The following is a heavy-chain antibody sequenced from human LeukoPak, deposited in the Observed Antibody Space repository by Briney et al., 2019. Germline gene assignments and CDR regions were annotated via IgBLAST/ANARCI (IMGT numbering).Heavy chain of an antibody. CDR3: AKEGSNGDFDY. CDR1: GFTFSSYD. V-gene: IGHV3-30*18. J-gene: IGHJ4*02. Sequence: GRSLRLSCEASGFTFSSYDMHWVRQAPGKGLEWVTVISYDGSNKYYGDSVKGRFTISRDNSKNTLYLKMNSLRAEDTAVYYCAKEGSNGDFDYWGQGTLVTVSS. D-gene: IGHD1-26*01. CDR2: ISYDGSNK.